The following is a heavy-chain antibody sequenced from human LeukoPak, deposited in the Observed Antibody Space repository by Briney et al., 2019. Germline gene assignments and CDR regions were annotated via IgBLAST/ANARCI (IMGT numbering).Heavy chain of an antibody. V-gene: IGHV3-23*01. CDR1: GFTFSSYA. CDR2: ISGSGGST. D-gene: IGHD2-8*01. Sequence: GGSLRLSCAASGFTFSSYAMSWVRQAPGKGLEWVSAISGSGGSTYYADSVKGRFTISRDNAKNSLYLQMNSLRAEDTAVYYCARERDIVLMVYATHYYYYYMDVWGKGTTVTVSS. CDR3: ARERDIVLMVYATHYYYYYMDV. J-gene: IGHJ6*03.